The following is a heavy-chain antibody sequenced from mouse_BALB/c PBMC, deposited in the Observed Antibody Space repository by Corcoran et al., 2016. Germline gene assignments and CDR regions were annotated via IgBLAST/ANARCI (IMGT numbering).Heavy chain of an antibody. V-gene: IGHV14-3*02. J-gene: IGHJ4*01. CDR1: GFNIKDTY. D-gene: IGHD1-1*01. Sequence: EVQLQQSGAELVKPGASVKLSCTASGFNIKDTYMHWVKQRPEQGLEGIGRIDPANGNTKYDPKFQGKATITADTSSNTAYLQLSSLTSEDTAVYYCAREGGSSLYAMDYWGQGTSVTVSS. CDR2: IDPANGNT. CDR3: AREGGSSLYAMDY.